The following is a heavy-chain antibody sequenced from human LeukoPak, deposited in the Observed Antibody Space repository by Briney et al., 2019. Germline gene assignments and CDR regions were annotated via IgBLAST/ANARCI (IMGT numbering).Heavy chain of an antibody. J-gene: IGHJ4*02. CDR2: IVPIFGTA. V-gene: IGHV1-69*01. CDR1: GGTFSSYA. D-gene: IGHD2-21*02. Sequence: SVKVSCKASGGTFSSYAISWVRQAPGQGLEWMGGIVPIFGTANYAQKFQGRVTITADESTSTAYMELSSLRSEDTAVYYCARDPLPTAIDVGGNYWGQGTLVTVSS. CDR3: ARDPLPTAIDVGGNY.